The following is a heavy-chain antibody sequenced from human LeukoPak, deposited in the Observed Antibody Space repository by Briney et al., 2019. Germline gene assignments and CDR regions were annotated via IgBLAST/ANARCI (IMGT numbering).Heavy chain of an antibody. J-gene: IGHJ4*02. CDR3: ARSTGWLQPFDY. V-gene: IGHV4-30-4*01. D-gene: IGHD5-24*01. CDR1: GGSISSGDYY. CDR2: IYFSGTT. Sequence: SETLSLTCTVSGGSISSGDYYWSWVRQPPGKALEWIGYIYFSGTTYYKPALKSRVSMSVDTSKNQFSLKLSSVTAADTAMYYCARSTGWLQPFDYWGQGTLVTVSS.